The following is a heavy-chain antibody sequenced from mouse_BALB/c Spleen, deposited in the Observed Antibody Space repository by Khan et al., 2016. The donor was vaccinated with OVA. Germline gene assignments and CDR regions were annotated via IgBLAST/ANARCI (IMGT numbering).Heavy chain of an antibody. CDR2: MIYSGYT. Sequence: EVELVESGPSLVQPSQTLSLTCSVTGDSITSGFWSWIRKFPGNKLEYMGYMIYSGYTYYNPSLNGRFSITRHTSKNQYYLQLNSVTTEDTATYYCARSTYRYAFAYWGQGTLVTVSA. CDR3: ARSTYRYAFAY. CDR1: GDSITSGF. D-gene: IGHD2-14*01. J-gene: IGHJ3*01. V-gene: IGHV3-8*02.